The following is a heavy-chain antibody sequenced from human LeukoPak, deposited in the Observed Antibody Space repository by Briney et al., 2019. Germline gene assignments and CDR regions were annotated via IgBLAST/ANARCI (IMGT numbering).Heavy chain of an antibody. CDR3: ARDLDGSKKFDENTAAVNGY. Sequence: ASVKVSCKASGYTFTGYYMHWVRQAPGQGLEWMGIINPSGGSTSYAQRFQGRVTMTTDTSTSTAYMELRSLRSDDTAVYYCARDLDGSKKFDENTAAVNGYWGQGTLVTVSS. J-gene: IGHJ4*02. CDR2: INPSGGST. V-gene: IGHV1-46*01. D-gene: IGHD6-13*01. CDR1: GYTFTGYY.